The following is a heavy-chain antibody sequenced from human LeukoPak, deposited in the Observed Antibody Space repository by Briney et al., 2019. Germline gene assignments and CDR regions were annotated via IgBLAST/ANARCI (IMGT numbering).Heavy chain of an antibody. CDR1: GFTFSSYS. Sequence: GGSLRLSCAASGFTFSSYSINWVRQAPGKGLEWVSYISTGSSSRNYADSVKGLFTISRDNAKNSLYLQMDSLRAEDTAVYYCARDQTGSYDYWGQGTLVTVSS. CDR3: ARDQTGSYDY. V-gene: IGHV3-48*01. D-gene: IGHD1-26*01. J-gene: IGHJ4*02. CDR2: ISTGSSSR.